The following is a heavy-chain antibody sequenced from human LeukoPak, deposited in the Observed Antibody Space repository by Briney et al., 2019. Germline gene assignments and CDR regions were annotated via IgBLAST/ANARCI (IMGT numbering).Heavy chain of an antibody. V-gene: IGHV1-2*02. CDR2: INPNSGGT. Sequence: GASVKVSCKASGYTFTGYYMHWVRQAPGQGLEWMGWINPNSGGTNYAQKFQGRVTMTRDTSISTAYMELSRLRSDDTAVYYCARGFGELLLGYAFDIWGQGTMVTVSS. J-gene: IGHJ3*02. CDR1: GYTFTGYY. CDR3: ARGFGELLLGYAFDI. D-gene: IGHD3-10*01.